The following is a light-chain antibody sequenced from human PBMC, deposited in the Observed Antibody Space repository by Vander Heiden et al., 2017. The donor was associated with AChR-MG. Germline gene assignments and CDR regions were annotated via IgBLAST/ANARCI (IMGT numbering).Light chain of an antibody. CDR2: EGS. CDR1: QSLSGY. V-gene: IGKV3-11*01. Sequence: IVLTQSPGTLSLSPGDRAVLSCRASQSLSGYLAWFQQRPGQTPRLLIFEGSKRATGIPPRFSGSGSRTDFTLTIDSLEPEDFAVYYCQQSNNWPRTFGQGTKV. J-gene: IGKJ1*01. CDR3: QQSNNWPRT.